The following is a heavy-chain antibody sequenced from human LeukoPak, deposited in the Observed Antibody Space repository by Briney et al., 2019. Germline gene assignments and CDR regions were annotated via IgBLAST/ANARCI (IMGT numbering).Heavy chain of an antibody. Sequence: PGGSLRLSCAASGFTFSDYYLSWVRQAPGKGLEWVSAISGSGGSTYYADSVKGRFTISRDNSKNTLYLQMNSLRAEDTAVYYCAKVHTVEMATITPGELDYWGQGTLVTVSS. J-gene: IGHJ4*02. D-gene: IGHD5-24*01. V-gene: IGHV3-23*01. CDR1: GFTFSDYY. CDR3: AKVHTVEMATITPGELDY. CDR2: ISGSGGST.